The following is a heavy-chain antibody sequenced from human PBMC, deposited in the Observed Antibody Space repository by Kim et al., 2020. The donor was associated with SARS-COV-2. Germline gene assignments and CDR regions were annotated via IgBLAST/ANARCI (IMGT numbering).Heavy chain of an antibody. CDR1: GFTFRSYS. Sequence: GGSLRLSCAASGFTFRSYSMNWVRQAPGKGLEWVSYISSSSSTIYYADSVKGRFTISRDNAKNLLYLQMNSLRDEDTAVYYCARRAYDSSGYLSANDDWGQGTLVTVSS. D-gene: IGHD3-22*01. CDR2: ISSSSSTI. J-gene: IGHJ4*02. CDR3: ARRAYDSSGYLSANDD. V-gene: IGHV3-48*02.